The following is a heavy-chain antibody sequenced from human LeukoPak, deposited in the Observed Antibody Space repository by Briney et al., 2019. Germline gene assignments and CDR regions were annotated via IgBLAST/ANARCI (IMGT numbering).Heavy chain of an antibody. CDR2: ISGRGGST. CDR1: GFTFSSYA. D-gene: IGHD2-2*01. J-gene: IGHJ4*02. Sequence: PGGSLRLSCAASGFTFSSYAMSWVRQDPGKGLEWVSDISGRGGSTYYADYVKGRFTICREKSKNTVYVKMNSLRAEDTAVYYCAIEGGYCSSASCSYFDYWGQGTLVTVSS. V-gene: IGHV3-23*01. CDR3: AIEGGYCSSASCSYFDY.